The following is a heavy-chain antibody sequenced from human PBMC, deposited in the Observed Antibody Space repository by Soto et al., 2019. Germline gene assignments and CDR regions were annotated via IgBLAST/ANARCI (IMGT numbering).Heavy chain of an antibody. V-gene: IGHV3-74*01. Sequence: GGSLRLSCAVSGFTFSAYWMHWVRQVPGKGLTWVSRISDDGSTATYADSVKGRFIISRDNAKNSLYLEMDTLRADDSGLYYCARGPRVSSTGTGAHWGRGTLVTVSS. J-gene: IGHJ4*02. CDR1: GFTFSAYW. D-gene: IGHD1-1*01. CDR2: ISDDGSTA. CDR3: ARGPRVSSTGTGAH.